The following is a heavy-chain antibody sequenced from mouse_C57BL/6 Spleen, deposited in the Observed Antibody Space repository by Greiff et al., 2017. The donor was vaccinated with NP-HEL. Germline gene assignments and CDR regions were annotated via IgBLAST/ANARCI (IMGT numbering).Heavy chain of an antibody. CDR1: GFTFSDYG. CDR3: ARHDGYYVGFAY. V-gene: IGHV5-17*01. D-gene: IGHD2-3*01. J-gene: IGHJ3*01. Sequence: EVQGVESGGGLVKPGGSLKLSCAASGFTFSDYGMHWVRQAPEKGLEWVAYISSGSSTIYYADTVKGRFTISRDNAKNTLFLQMTSLRSEDTAMYYCARHDGYYVGFAYWGQGTLVTVSA. CDR2: ISSGSSTI.